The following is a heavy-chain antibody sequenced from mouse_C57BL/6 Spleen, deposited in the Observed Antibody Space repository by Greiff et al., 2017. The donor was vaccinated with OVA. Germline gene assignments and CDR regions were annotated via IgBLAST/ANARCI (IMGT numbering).Heavy chain of an antibody. CDR1: DSEVFPIAY. V-gene: IGHV15-2*01. Sequence: QVQLQQSGSELRSPGSSVKLSCKDFDSEVFPIAYMSWVRQKPGHGFEWIGGILPSIGRTIYGEKFEDKATLDADTLSNTAYLELNSLTSEDSAIYYCARHYGSSYGWYFDVWGTGTTVTVSS. D-gene: IGHD1-1*01. CDR2: ILPSIGRT. J-gene: IGHJ1*03. CDR3: ARHYGSSYGWYFDV.